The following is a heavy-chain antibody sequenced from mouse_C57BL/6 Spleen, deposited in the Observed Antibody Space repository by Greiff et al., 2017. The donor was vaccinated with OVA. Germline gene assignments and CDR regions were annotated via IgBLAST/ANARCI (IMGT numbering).Heavy chain of an antibody. D-gene: IGHD1-1*01. V-gene: IGHV1-19*01. Sequence: EVQLQQSGPVLVKPGASVKMSCKASGYTFTDYYMNWVKQSHGKSLEWIGVINPYNGGTSYNQKFKGKATLTVDKSSSTAYMELNSLTSEDSAVYYCARITTVVATGAMDYWGQGTSVTVSS. CDR1: GYTFTDYY. CDR2: INPYNGGT. J-gene: IGHJ4*01. CDR3: ARITTVVATGAMDY.